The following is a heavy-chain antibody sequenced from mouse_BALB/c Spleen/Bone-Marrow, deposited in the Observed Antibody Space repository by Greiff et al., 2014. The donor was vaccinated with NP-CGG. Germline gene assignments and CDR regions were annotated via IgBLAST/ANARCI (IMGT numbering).Heavy chain of an antibody. D-gene: IGHD1-1*01. CDR2: IDPANGNT. Sequence: EVKLEESGAELVKPGASVKLSCTASGFNIKDTYMHWVKQRPEQGLEWIGRIDPANGNTKYDPKFQGKATITADTSSNTAHLQLSSLTSEDTAVYYCAAYYYGSSQFAYWGQGTLVTVSA. CDR1: GFNIKDTY. J-gene: IGHJ3*01. CDR3: AAYYYGSSQFAY. V-gene: IGHV14-3*02.